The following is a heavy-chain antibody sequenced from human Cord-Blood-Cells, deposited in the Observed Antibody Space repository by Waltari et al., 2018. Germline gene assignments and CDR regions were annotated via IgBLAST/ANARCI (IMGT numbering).Heavy chain of an antibody. Sequence: EVQLLESGGGLVQPGGSLRLSCAASGFTFSSYAMSWVRQAPGTGLAWVSAISGSGGSTYYADAVKGRFTISRDNSKNTLYLQMNSLRAEDTAVYYCAKDRNYYFDYWGQGTLVTVSS. CDR1: GFTFSSYA. J-gene: IGHJ4*02. CDR3: AKDRNYYFDY. V-gene: IGHV3-23*01. D-gene: IGHD1-7*01. CDR2: ISGSGGST.